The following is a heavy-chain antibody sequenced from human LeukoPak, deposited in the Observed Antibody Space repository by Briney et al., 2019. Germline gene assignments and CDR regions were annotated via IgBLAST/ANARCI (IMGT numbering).Heavy chain of an antibody. D-gene: IGHD3-22*01. CDR3: AKDPTTYYDTSGYGRYNWFDP. Sequence: GGSLRLSCAASTFTFSSYAMSWVRQAPGKGLEWVSVISGSGNVTFYADSVKGRFTISRDNSKNTLHLQMNSLRAEDTAVYYCAKDPTTYYDTSGYGRYNWFDPWGQGTLVTVSS. V-gene: IGHV3-23*01. CDR2: ISGSGNVT. J-gene: IGHJ5*02. CDR1: TFTFSSYA.